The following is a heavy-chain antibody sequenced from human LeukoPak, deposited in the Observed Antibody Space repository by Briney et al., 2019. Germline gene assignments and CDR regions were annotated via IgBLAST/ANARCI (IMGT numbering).Heavy chain of an antibody. D-gene: IGHD3-10*01. CDR1: GFTFSSYG. CDR2: ISYDGSNK. V-gene: IGHV3-30*18. J-gene: IGHJ2*01. Sequence: GGSLRLSCAASGFTFSSYGMHWVRQAPGKGLEWVAVISYDGSNKYYADSVKGRFTISRDNSKNTLYLQMNSLRAEDTAVYYCAKGASGFLRLWYFDLWGRGTLVTVSS. CDR3: AKGASGFLRLWYFDL.